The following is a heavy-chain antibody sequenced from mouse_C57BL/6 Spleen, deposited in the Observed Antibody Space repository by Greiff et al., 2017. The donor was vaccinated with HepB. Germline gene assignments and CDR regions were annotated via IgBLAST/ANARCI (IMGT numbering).Heavy chain of an antibody. CDR2: IYPGDGDT. D-gene: IGHD2-3*01. CDR1: GYAFSSYW. J-gene: IGHJ3*01. Sequence: VKLQQSGPELVKPGASVKISCKASGYAFSSYWMNWVKQRPGQGLEWIGRIYPGDGDTNYNGKFKGKATLTADKSSSTAYMQLSSLTSEDSAVYFCARGDDGYFGGWGQGTLVTVSA. V-gene: IGHV1-82*01. CDR3: ARGDDGYFGG.